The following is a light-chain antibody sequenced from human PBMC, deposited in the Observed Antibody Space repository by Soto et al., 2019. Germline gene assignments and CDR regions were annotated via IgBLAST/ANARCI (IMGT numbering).Light chain of an antibody. CDR1: QSISSY. J-gene: IGKJ1*01. Sequence: DFQLTNSPSFLSAAEGVRVTIPCRASQSISSYLNWYQQKPGKAPNLLIFAASSLQSGVPSRFSGSRSGPDFTLTISSLQPEDFATYYFQQSYSSPPTFGQGTKVDIK. V-gene: IGKV1-39*01. CDR3: QQSYSSPPT. CDR2: AAS.